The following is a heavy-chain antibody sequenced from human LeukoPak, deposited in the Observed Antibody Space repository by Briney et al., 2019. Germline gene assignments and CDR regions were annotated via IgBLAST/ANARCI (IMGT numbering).Heavy chain of an antibody. D-gene: IGHD1-26*01. V-gene: IGHV4-59*01. CDR2: IYYSGST. CDR3: AREFAEGASNRFDP. J-gene: IGHJ5*02. Sequence: PSETLSLTCTVSGDSISSYYWSWIRQPPGKGLEWVGYIYYSGSTNYYPSLKSRVPISLDASKKQFSLNLRSVPAADTAVYYCAREFAEGASNRFDPWGQGTLVTVSS. CDR1: GDSISSYY.